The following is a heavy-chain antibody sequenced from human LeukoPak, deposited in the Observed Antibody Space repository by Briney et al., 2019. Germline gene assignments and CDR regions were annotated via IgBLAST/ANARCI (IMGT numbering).Heavy chain of an antibody. D-gene: IGHD5-12*01. CDR1: GYSITSTSF. CDR3: AREDGSSGYDDF. J-gene: IGHJ4*02. CDR2: INHLGSA. Sequence: SETLSLTCSVSGYSITSTSFWAWIRQTPGKGLEWIGSINHLGSAYYNPSLESRVTISVDTSKNHFSLNLKSVTAADTAVYYCAREDGSSGYDDFWGQGTLVTVSS. V-gene: IGHV4-38-2*02.